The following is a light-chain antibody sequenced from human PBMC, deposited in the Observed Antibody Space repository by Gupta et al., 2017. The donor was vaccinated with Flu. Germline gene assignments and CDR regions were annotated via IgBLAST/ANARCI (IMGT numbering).Light chain of an antibody. V-gene: IGLV1-44*01. CDR2: SNN. Sequence: QSVVTLPPSASEAPGQRVTISCSGSSSNIGSEIVNWYQQLPGTAPKLLIYSNNRRHSGVPARFSGSKSGTSASLASSGLQAEDAADYYCAAWDASQNCVVFGGGTKPTVL. CDR1: SSNIGSEI. J-gene: IGLJ3*02. CDR3: AAWDASQNCVV.